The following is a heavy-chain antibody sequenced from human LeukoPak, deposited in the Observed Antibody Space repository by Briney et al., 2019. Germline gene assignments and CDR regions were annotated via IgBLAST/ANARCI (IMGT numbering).Heavy chain of an antibody. V-gene: IGHV4-4*09. D-gene: IGHD6-13*01. J-gene: IGHJ6*02. CDR2: SGST. CDR3: ARVGSSSWSYYGMDV. Sequence: SETLSLTCAVSGGSISSNYWSWIRQPPGKGLEWIGYSGSTNYNPSLKSRVTISVDTSKNYFSLRLRSVTDADTAVYYCARVGSSSWSYYGMDVWGQGTTVTVSS. CDR1: GGSISSNY.